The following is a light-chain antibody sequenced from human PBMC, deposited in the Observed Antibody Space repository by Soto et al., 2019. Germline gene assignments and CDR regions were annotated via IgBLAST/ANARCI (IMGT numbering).Light chain of an antibody. Sequence: QSVMTHPPSASRTPGQTITISCSGGISNIGINTVSWYEHLPGTAPRLLIYGNNQRPSGVPDRFSGSKSGTSASLAISGLKSEDEAHYYCATWDDSMDVHVFGTGTKVTVL. CDR1: ISNIGINT. V-gene: IGLV1-44*01. CDR2: GNN. CDR3: ATWDDSMDVHV. J-gene: IGLJ1*01.